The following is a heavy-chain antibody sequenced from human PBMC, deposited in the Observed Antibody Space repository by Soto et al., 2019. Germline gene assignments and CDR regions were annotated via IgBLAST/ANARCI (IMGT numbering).Heavy chain of an antibody. CDR3: ARGTFLYCGGDCYPTDY. V-gene: IGHV5-51*01. CDR1: GYSFTSYW. J-gene: IGHJ4*02. CDR2: IYPGDSDT. D-gene: IGHD2-21*02. Sequence: PGESLKISCKGSGYSFTSYWIGWVRQMPGKGLEWMGIIYPGDSDTRYSPSFQGQVTISADKSISTAYLQWSSLKASDTAMYYCARGTFLYCGGDCYPTDYWGQGTLVTVPQ.